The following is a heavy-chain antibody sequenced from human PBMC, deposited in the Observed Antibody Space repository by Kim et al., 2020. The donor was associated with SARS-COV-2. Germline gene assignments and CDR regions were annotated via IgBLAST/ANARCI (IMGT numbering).Heavy chain of an antibody. CDR2: INPKSGGT. CDR1: GYTFNGYY. V-gene: IGHV1-2*02. Sequence: ASVKVSCKASGYTFNGYYIYWVRQAPGQGLEWMGWINPKSGGTNYAQEFQGRVTMTRDTSISTVYVEMTTLISDDTAVYYCASGSLLDYWGQGTLVTVSS. CDR3: ASGSLLDY. J-gene: IGHJ4*02.